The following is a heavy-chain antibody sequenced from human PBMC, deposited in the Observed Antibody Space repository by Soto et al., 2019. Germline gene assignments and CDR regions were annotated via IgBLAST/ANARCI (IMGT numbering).Heavy chain of an antibody. V-gene: IGHV4-31*03. CDR2: IYDSGST. J-gene: IGHJ4*02. CDR1: GGSISRSGYF. CDR3: ARSSRSYFDY. Sequence: PSKTLSLTCTVSGGSISRSGYFWSWIRQHPGKGLEWIGYIYDSGSTYYNPSLKSRVSLSVDTSKNQFSLNLTSVTAADTAMYYCARSSRSYFDYWGQGTLVTVSS.